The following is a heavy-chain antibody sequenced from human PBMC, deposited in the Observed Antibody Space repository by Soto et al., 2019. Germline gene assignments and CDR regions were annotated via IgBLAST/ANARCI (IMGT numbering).Heavy chain of an antibody. CDR1: GFTFSAYA. V-gene: IGHV3-23*01. D-gene: IGHD1-1*01. CDR2: IHGGGGAT. J-gene: IGHJ2*01. CDR3: AKIEGHPLEYWYLDF. Sequence: EVQLLESGGGLVQPGGSLRLSCAASGFTFSAYAMGWVRQAPGKGLEWVSTIHGGGGATHYADSVKGRFTISRDDSKNTLHAQMYSLRAEDTDVYSCAKIEGHPLEYWYLDFWGRGTLVTVSS.